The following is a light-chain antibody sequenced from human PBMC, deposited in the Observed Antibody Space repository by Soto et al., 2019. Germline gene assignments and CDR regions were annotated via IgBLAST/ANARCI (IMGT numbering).Light chain of an antibody. J-gene: IGLJ2*01. V-gene: IGLV3-21*02. CDR3: QVWESSSDQVV. Sequence: SYELTQPPSVSVAPGQTAKITCGGNSIGSKSVHWYQQKAGQAPVLVVHDDSDRPSGIPERFSGSNSANTATLTISRVEAGDGADYYCQVWESSSDQVVFAGGTKVTVL. CDR1: SIGSKS. CDR2: DDS.